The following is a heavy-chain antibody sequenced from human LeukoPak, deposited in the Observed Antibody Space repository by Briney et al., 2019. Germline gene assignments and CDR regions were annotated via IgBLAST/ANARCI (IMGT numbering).Heavy chain of an antibody. D-gene: IGHD6-19*01. CDR2: IYYSGST. V-gene: IGHV4-59*12. J-gene: IGHJ4*02. Sequence: TSETLSLTCTVSGGSISSYYWSWIRQPPGKGLEWIGYIYYSGSTNYNPSLKSRVTISVDKSKNQFSLRLSSVTAADTAVYYCARVASGWRNFDYWGQGTLVTVSS. CDR3: ARVASGWRNFDY. CDR1: GGSISSYY.